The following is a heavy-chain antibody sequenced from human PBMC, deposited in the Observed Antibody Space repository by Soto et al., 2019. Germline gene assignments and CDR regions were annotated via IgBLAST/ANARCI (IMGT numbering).Heavy chain of an antibody. Sequence: QLVQSGAEVKKPGASVRVSCKASGYTFTNHDINWVRQATGQGPEWIGWMHANSDNTGYAQRFQGRVTMARNASITTAYLELRALTSEDTAVYYGARLAQCSTGVCYIGDWYFDLWGRGTLVTVSS. V-gene: IGHV1-8*01. CDR1: GYTFTNHD. CDR2: MHANSDNT. CDR3: ARLAQCSTGVCYIGDWYFDL. D-gene: IGHD2-8*01. J-gene: IGHJ2*01.